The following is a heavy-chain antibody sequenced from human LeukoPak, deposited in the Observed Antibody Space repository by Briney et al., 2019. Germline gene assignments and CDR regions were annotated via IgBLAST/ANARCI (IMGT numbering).Heavy chain of an antibody. CDR2: NSDTGST. CDR1: GASMRTYY. J-gene: IGHJ3*01. V-gene: IGHV4-59*01. CDR3: ARDGDSGDFVGAFDV. D-gene: IGHD2-21*02. Sequence: SETPSLTCSVSGASMRTYYWGWVRQTPGRGLEVIGYNSDTGSTNYNPSLKSRVTISVDTSKSLFSLRLTSATAADTAVYYCARDGDSGDFVGAFDVWGQGTLVTVSS.